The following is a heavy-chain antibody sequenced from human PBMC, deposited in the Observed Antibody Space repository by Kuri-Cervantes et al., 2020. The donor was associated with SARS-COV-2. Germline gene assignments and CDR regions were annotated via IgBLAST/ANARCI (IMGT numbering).Heavy chain of an antibody. Sequence: ASVKVSCKASGYTFTSYAMNWVRQAPGQGLEWMGWINTNTGNPTYAQGFTGRFVFSLDTSVSTAYLQISSLKAEDTAVYYCARDHKQLVRNYYYYMDVWGKGTTVTVSS. J-gene: IGHJ6*03. D-gene: IGHD6-6*01. CDR1: GYTFTSYA. V-gene: IGHV7-4-1*02. CDR2: INTNTGNP. CDR3: ARDHKQLVRNYYYYMDV.